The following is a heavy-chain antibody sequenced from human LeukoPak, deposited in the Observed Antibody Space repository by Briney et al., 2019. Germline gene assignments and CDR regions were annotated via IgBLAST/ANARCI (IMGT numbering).Heavy chain of an antibody. CDR1: GGSISSYY. Sequence: SETLSLTCTVSGGSISSYYWSWIRQPPGKGLEWIGYIYYSGSTNCNPSLKSRVTISVDTSKNQFSLKLSSVTAADTAVYYCARLAVEMAYYYGMDVWGQGTTVTVS. CDR3: ARLAVEMAYYYGMDV. V-gene: IGHV4-59*08. D-gene: IGHD5-24*01. CDR2: IYYSGST. J-gene: IGHJ6*02.